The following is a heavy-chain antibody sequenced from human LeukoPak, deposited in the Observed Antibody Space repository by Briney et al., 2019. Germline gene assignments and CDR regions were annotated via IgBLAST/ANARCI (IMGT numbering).Heavy chain of an antibody. D-gene: IGHD2-21*01. CDR2: ISYDGSNK. CDR1: GFTFSSYG. J-gene: IGHJ4*02. Sequence: GGSLRLSCAASGFTFSSYGMHWVRQAPGKGLEWVAVISYDGSNKYYADSVKGRFTISRDNSKNTLYLQMNSLRAEDTAVYYCARDTEGTLRVVDYWGQGTLVTVSS. V-gene: IGHV3-30*03. CDR3: ARDTEGTLRVVDY.